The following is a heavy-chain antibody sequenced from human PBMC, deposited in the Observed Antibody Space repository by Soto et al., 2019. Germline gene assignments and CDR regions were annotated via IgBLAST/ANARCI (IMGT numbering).Heavy chain of an antibody. CDR1: GFTLSDVW. J-gene: IGHJ6*02. D-gene: IGHD2-2*01. CDR3: STAAAQLISPSIYYYGMDV. V-gene: IGHV3-15*07. CDR2: IKSETFGATI. Sequence: EVQLVEAGGGLVKPGESLRLYSAASGFTLSDVWVNWVRQAPGKGLAWVGRIKSETFGATIDYATRLKDRFVIPRDDSENTLNPKINSLKIEYTAVYYRSTAAAQLISPSIYYYGMDVWGQGTTVTVS.